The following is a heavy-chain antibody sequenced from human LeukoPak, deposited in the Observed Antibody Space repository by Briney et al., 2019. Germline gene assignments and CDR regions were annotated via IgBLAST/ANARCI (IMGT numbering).Heavy chain of an antibody. CDR2: IAGSGGFT. Sequence: GGSLRLSCAASGFPFSTYAMNWVRQAPGKGLEWVSVIAGSGGFTQYADSVKGRFTISRDNSKNTVYLQMNSLRVEDTALYYCVRSLDYWGQGTLVTVSS. CDR3: VRSLDY. J-gene: IGHJ4*02. CDR1: GFPFSTYA. V-gene: IGHV3-23*01.